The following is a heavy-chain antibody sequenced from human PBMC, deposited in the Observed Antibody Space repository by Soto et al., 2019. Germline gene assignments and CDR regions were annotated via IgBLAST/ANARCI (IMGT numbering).Heavy chain of an antibody. CDR3: ARDWATGGTYLAIDY. D-gene: IGHD2-15*01. CDR1: GFTFSSYG. J-gene: IGHJ4*02. Sequence: QVQLVESGGGVVQPGRSLRLSCAASGFTFSSYGMHWVRQAPGKGLEWVAVISYDGSNKYYADSVKGRFTISRDNSKNTLYLQMNSLRAEDTAVYYCARDWATGGTYLAIDYWGQGTQVTVSS. V-gene: IGHV3-30*03. CDR2: ISYDGSNK.